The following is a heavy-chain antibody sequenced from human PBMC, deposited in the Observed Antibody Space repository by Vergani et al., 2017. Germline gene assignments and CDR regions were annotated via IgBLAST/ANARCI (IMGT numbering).Heavy chain of an antibody. V-gene: IGHV5-10-1*03. J-gene: IGHJ6*02. CDR3: ARHLTYYDSSGYPKPYYYGMDV. CDR1: GYSFSSYW. Sequence: EVQLVPSGAEVKKPGESLRISCKGSGYSFSSYWISWVRQMPGKGLEWMGRIDPSDSYTNYSPSFQGHVTISADKSISTAYLQWSSLKASDTAMYYCARHLTYYDSSGYPKPYYYGMDVWGQGTTVTVSS. D-gene: IGHD3-22*01. CDR2: IDPSDSYT.